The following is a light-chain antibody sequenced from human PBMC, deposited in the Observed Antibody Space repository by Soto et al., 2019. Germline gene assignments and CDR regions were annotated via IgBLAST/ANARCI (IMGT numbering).Light chain of an antibody. CDR1: QTLSNY. J-gene: IGKJ4*01. CDR3: QQSYTTPPT. V-gene: IGKV1-39*01. CDR2: AAS. Sequence: DIQVTQSPSSLSASVGDRVTITCRSSQTLSNYLNWYQQKPGKAPKLLIYAASSLQSGVPLRFSGSGSWTDFTLTITSLQPEDFATYYCQQSYTTPPTFGGGTKVEIK.